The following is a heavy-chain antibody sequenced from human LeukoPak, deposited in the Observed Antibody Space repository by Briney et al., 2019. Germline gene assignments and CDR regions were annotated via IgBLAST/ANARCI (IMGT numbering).Heavy chain of an antibody. D-gene: IGHD3-10*01. Sequence: TGGSLRLSCAASGFTFSSYAMHWVRQAPGKGLEWVAVISYDGSNKYYADSVKGRFTISRDNSKNTLYLQMNSLRAEDTAVYYCARVFEKSLLWFGVDYYGMDVWGQGTTVTVSS. J-gene: IGHJ6*02. CDR3: ARVFEKSLLWFGVDYYGMDV. CDR1: GFTFSSYA. CDR2: ISYDGSNK. V-gene: IGHV3-30*14.